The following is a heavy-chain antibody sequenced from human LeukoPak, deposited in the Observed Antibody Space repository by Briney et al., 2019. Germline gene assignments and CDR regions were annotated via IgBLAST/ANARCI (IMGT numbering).Heavy chain of an antibody. J-gene: IGHJ4*02. CDR2: INHSGST. CDR3: ARGRGYNAFDY. D-gene: IGHD5-24*01. V-gene: IGHV4-34*01. CDR1: GGSISTHY. Sequence: SETLSLTCTVSGGSISTHYWSWLRQPPGKGLEWIGEINHSGSTNYNPSLKSRVTISVDTSKNQFSLKLSSVTAADTAVYYCARGRGYNAFDYWGQGTLVTVSS.